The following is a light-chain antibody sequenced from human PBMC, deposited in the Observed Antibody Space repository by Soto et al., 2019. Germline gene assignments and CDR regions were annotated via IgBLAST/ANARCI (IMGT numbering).Light chain of an antibody. Sequence: ELVLTQSPGTLSLSPGERATLSCRASQSVKSTYLAWYQKKPGQSPRLLIYCASSRATGIPDRFSGSGSGTDFTLTISRLEAEDFAVYYCQHYGSSPANTFGQGTKLEIK. CDR2: CAS. CDR3: QHYGSSPANT. J-gene: IGKJ2*01. CDR1: QSVKSTY. V-gene: IGKV3-20*01.